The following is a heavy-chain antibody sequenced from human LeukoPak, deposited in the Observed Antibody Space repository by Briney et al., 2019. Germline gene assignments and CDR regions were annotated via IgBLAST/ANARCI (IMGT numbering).Heavy chain of an antibody. V-gene: IGHV1-46*01. D-gene: IGHD3-9*01. CDR3: ATDDILTGSSEFDY. Sequence: GASVKVSCKASGYTFTSYDINWVRQAPGQGLEWMGIINPSGGSVSYAQKFQGRVTMTRDTSTSTVYMDLSSLRSEDTAVYYCATDDILTGSSEFDYWGQGTLVTVSS. CDR1: GYTFTSYD. J-gene: IGHJ4*02. CDR2: INPSGGSV.